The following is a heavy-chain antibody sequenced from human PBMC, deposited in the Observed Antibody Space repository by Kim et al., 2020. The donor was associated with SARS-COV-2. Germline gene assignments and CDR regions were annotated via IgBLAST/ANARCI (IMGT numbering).Heavy chain of an antibody. CDR3: ARVDYGSGSYYFDY. CDR2: IIPANGNT. Sequence: SVKVSCKASGYSFSNYALHWVRQAPGQRPEWMGWIIPANGNTKHSQKFQGRVSITRDTSASTAYMELTSLRSEDTAVYYCARVDYGSGSYYFDYWGQGT. CDR1: GYSFSNYA. V-gene: IGHV1-3*01. D-gene: IGHD3-10*01. J-gene: IGHJ4*02.